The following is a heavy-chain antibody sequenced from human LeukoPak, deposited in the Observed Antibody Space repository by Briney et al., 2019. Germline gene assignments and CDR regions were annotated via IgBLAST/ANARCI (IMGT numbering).Heavy chain of an antibody. Sequence: GGSLRLSCTPTGFTFGDYAMSWFRQAPGKGLEWVGFSRINAYGGTTEYAASVKGRFNISRDDSKSIAYLQMNSLKTEDTAVYYCSRGVVTNYYYYYMDVWGKGTTVTVSS. D-gene: IGHD4-11*01. CDR1: GFTFGDYA. J-gene: IGHJ6*03. V-gene: IGHV3-49*03. CDR2: SRINAYGGTT. CDR3: SRGVVTNYYYYYMDV.